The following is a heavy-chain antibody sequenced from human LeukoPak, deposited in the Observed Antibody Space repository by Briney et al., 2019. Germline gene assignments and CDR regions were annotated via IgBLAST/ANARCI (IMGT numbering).Heavy chain of an antibody. CDR2: IYNSGST. D-gene: IGHD2-2*01. J-gene: IGHJ5*02. CDR1: GGSISSYY. V-gene: IGHV4-59*01. Sequence: PSETLSLTCTVSGGSISSYYWSWSRQPPGKGLEWIGYIYNSGSTDYNPSLKSRVTISVDTSKNQFSLKLSSVTAADTAVYYCGRVSCSSTSCPGWFDPWGQGTLVTVSS. CDR3: GRVSCSSTSCPGWFDP.